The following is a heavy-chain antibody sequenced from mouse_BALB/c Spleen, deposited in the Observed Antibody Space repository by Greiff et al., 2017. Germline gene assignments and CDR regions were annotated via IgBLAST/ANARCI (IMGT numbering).Heavy chain of an antibody. D-gene: IGHD1-1*01. J-gene: IGHJ4*01. CDR1: GYTFTSYW. CDR2: INPSTGYT. V-gene: IGHV1-7*01. Sequence: QVQLQQSGAELAKPGASVKMSCKASGYTFTSYWMHWVKQRPGQGLEWIGYINPSTGYTEYNQKFKDKATLTADKSSSTAYMQLSSLTSEDSAVYYCARKLYGSSLYYAMDYWGQGTSVTVSS. CDR3: ARKLYGSSLYYAMDY.